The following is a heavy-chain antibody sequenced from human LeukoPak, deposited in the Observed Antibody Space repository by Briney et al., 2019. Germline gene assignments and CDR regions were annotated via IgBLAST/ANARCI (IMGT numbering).Heavy chain of an antibody. J-gene: IGHJ4*02. Sequence: GGSLRLSCAASGFTFGNYAMSWVRRAPGKGLDWVSAISGPAFTTYYADSVKGRFTVSRVNSKETLYLQMNSLTAEDTAVYHCAKRSAYYDSRGYYFPFEYWGQGTLVTVSS. V-gene: IGHV3-23*01. D-gene: IGHD3-22*01. CDR1: GFTFGNYA. CDR2: ISGPAFTT. CDR3: AKRSAYYDSRGYYFPFEY.